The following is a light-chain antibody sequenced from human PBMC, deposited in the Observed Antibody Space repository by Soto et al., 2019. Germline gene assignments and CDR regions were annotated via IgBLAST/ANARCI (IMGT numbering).Light chain of an antibody. V-gene: IGKV1-5*01. Sequence: DIQMTQSPSTLSASVGDRVTITCRASQNINIWLAWYQQKPGKVPKLLIYNAAYLESGVPSRFSGSGSGTEFTLTISSLQPDDFAIYYCQQYNGDSRGFGQGTKVDIK. CDR1: QNINIW. CDR2: NAA. J-gene: IGKJ1*01. CDR3: QQYNGDSRG.